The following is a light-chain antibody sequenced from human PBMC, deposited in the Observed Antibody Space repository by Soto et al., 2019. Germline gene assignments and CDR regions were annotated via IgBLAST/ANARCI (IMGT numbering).Light chain of an antibody. CDR1: QSVNNY. CDR3: QQRHMWPIT. CDR2: AAS. V-gene: IGKV3-11*01. J-gene: IGKJ5*01. Sequence: EIVLTQSPATLSLSPGERATLSCGTSQSVNNYLAWYQQKPGQAPRLLIYAASNRATGIPARFSGSGSGTDFTLTISSLEPEDSAVYYCQQRHMWPITFGQGTRLEI.